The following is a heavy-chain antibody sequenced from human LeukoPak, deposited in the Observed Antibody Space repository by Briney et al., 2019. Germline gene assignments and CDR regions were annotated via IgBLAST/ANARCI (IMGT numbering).Heavy chain of an antibody. CDR2: IYHSGST. D-gene: IGHD4-17*01. CDR1: GGSISSGGYS. V-gene: IGHV4-30-2*01. CDR3: ARGGDYGAYYYGMDV. J-gene: IGHJ6*02. Sequence: SETLSLTCAVSGGSISSGGYSWSWIRQPPGKGLEWIGYIYHSGSTYYNPSLKSRVTISVARSKNQFSLKLSSVTAADTAVYYCARGGDYGAYYYGMDVRGQGTTVTVSS.